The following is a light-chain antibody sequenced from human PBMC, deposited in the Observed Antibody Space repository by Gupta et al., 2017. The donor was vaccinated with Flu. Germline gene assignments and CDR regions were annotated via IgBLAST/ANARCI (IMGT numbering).Light chain of an antibody. V-gene: IGKV3-20*01. J-gene: IGKJ5*01. CDR1: QTISNKY. Sequence: ENVLTQSPGTLSLSPGERVTLSCRASQTISNKYLAWYQQKPGEAPRLLVYGASSRAAGMPAGFSGSGSGTEFTLTISTLEPEDFAVYYCQQYDISLPVTFGQGTRLEIK. CDR2: GAS. CDR3: QQYDISLPVT.